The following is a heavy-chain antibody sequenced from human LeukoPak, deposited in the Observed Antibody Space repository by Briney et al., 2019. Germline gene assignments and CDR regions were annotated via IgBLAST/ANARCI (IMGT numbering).Heavy chain of an antibody. D-gene: IGHD6-13*01. CDR3: ARDRWAAAGTGLDYFDY. V-gene: IGHV3-21*01. J-gene: IGHJ4*02. CDR2: ISRSSSYI. CDR1: GFTFSSYS. Sequence: GGSLRLSCAASGFTFSSYSMNWVRQAPGKGLEWVSSISRSSSYIYYADSVKGRFTISRDNAKNSLYLQMNSLRAEDTAVYYCARDRWAAAGTGLDYFDYWGQGTLVTVSS.